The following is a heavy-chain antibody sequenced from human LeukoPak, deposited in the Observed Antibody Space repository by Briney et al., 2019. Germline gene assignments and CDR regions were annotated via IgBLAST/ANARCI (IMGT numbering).Heavy chain of an antibody. CDR3: ARDKGDCSGGSCYFDY. D-gene: IGHD2-15*01. Sequence: GGSLRLFCAACGFTLSRYSMNCVRRARGKGLECVSYISSSSSTIYYADSVKGRFTISRDNAKNSLYLQMNSLRAEDTAVYYCARDKGDCSGGSCYFDYWGQGTLVTVSS. CDR2: ISSSSSTI. CDR1: GFTLSRYS. V-gene: IGHV3-48*01. J-gene: IGHJ4*02.